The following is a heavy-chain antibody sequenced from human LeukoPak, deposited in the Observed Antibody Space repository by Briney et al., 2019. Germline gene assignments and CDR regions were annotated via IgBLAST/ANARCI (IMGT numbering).Heavy chain of an antibody. V-gene: IGHV3-15*01. CDR1: GFTFSNAW. CDR3: TTLYYGDHANDI. J-gene: IGHJ3*02. D-gene: IGHD4-17*01. CDR2: IKSKTDGGTT. Sequence: PGGSLRLSCAASGFTFSNAWMSWVRQAPGKGLEWVGRIKSKTDGGTTDYAAPVKGRFTISRDDSKNTLYLQMNSLKTEDTAVYYCTTLYYGDHANDIWGQGTMVTVSS.